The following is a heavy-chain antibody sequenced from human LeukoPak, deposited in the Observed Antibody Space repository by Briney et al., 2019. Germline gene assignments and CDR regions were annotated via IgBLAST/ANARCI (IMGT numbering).Heavy chain of an antibody. Sequence: GGSLRLSWAASGFTFSSHWMSWVRQAPGKGLEWVANIKQDGSEKYYVDSVKGRFTISRDNAKNSLYLQMNSLRAEDTAVYYCARERGYSYGINWFDPWGQGTLVTVSS. J-gene: IGHJ5*02. V-gene: IGHV3-7*01. D-gene: IGHD5-18*01. CDR3: ARERGYSYGINWFDP. CDR1: GFTFSSHW. CDR2: IKQDGSEK.